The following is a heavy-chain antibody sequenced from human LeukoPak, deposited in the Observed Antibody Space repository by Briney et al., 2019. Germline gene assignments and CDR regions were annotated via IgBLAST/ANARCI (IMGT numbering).Heavy chain of an antibody. CDR2: IHYSGST. CDR3: ARAGYYDSSGYSDAFDI. CDR1: GGSISSYY. J-gene: IGHJ3*02. Sequence: PSETLSLTCTVSGGSISSYYWSWIRQPPGKGLEWIGYIHYSGSTNYNPSLKSRVTISVDTSKNQFSLKLSSVTAADTAVYYCARAGYYDSSGYSDAFDIWGQGTMVTVSS. V-gene: IGHV4-59*01. D-gene: IGHD3-22*01.